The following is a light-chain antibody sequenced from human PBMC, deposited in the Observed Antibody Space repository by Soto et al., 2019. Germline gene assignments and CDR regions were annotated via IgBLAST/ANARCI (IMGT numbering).Light chain of an antibody. J-gene: IGKJ5*01. CDR2: YEX. CDR1: HSVIKN. CDR3: QQYNNWSTST. V-gene: IGKV3-15*01. Sequence: EIVLTQSPATLFLSRGERATLYXRASHSVIKNLPWYQQKAGQXTRILXXYEXTRATGIPARFSGSGSGREFTLTLSSLQSEDFAVYYCQQYNNWSTSTFGQGTRLEIK.